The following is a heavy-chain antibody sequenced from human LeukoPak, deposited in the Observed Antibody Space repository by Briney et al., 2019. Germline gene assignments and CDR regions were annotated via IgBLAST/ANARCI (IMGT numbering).Heavy chain of an antibody. J-gene: IGHJ2*01. CDR2: ISSSGSTI. D-gene: IGHD2-2*01. CDR3: ARDRYCSSTSCYGGYFDL. V-gene: IGHV3-11*01. Sequence: GRSLRLSCAASGFTFSDYYMSWIRQAPGKGLEWVSYISSSGSTIYYADSVKGRFTISRDNAKNSLYLQMNSLRAEDTAVYYCARDRYCSSTSCYGGYFDLWGRGTLVTVSS. CDR1: GFTFSDYY.